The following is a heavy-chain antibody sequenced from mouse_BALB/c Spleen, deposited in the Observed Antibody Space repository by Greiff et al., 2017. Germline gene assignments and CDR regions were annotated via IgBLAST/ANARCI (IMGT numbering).Heavy chain of an antibody. CDR1: GYSFTSYW. CDR2: IDPSDSET. V-gene: IGHV1S127*01. J-gene: IGHJ4*01. CDR3: ARDKSTYYYAMDY. Sequence: VQLQQSGPQLVRPGASVKISCKASGYSFTSYWMHWVKQRPGQGLEWIGMIDPSDSETRLNQKFKDKATLTVDKSSSTAYMQLSSPTSEDSAVYYCARDKSTYYYAMDYWGQGTSVTVSS.